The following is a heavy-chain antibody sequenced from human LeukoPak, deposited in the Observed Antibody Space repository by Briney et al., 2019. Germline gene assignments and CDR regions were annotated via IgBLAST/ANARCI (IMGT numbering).Heavy chain of an antibody. CDR2: ISGSGGST. V-gene: IGHV3-23*01. CDR3: ANGAYCSSTSCYGGVRY. J-gene: IGHJ4*02. D-gene: IGHD2-2*01. Sequence: GGSLRLSCAASGFTFSSYAMSWVRQAPGEGLEWVSAISGSGGSTYYADSVKGRFTITRDNSKNTLYLQMNSLRAEDTAVYHCANGAYCSSTSCYGGVRYWGQGTLVTVSS. CDR1: GFTFSSYA.